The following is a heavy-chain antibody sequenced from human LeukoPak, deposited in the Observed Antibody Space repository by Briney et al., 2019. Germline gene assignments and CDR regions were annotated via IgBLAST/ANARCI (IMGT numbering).Heavy chain of an antibody. CDR3: ARGEMVTPYYFDY. CDR1: GGTFSSYA. CDR2: IIPIFGTA. D-gene: IGHD5-18*01. V-gene: IGHV1-69*13. J-gene: IGHJ4*02. Sequence: PVKVSCKASGGTFSSYAISWVRQAPGQGLEWMGGIIPIFGTANYAQKFQGRVTITADESTSTAYMELSSLRSEDTAVYYCARGEMVTPYYFDYWGQGTLVTVSS.